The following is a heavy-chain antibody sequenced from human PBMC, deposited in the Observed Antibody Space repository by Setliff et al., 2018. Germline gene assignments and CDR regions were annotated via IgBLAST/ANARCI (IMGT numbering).Heavy chain of an antibody. CDR1: GFTFRSYA. V-gene: IGHV3-30*01. J-gene: IGHJ4*02. CDR3: ARDLPGRNYNFWSGNFEF. Sequence: GGSLRLSCAASGFTFRSYALHWVRQAPGKGLEWMAVISHDGINQYYADSVKGRLTISRDNSKNTLYLQMNSLRAEDTAVYYCARDLPGRNYNFWSGNFEFWGQGTLVTVSS. CDR2: ISHDGINQ. D-gene: IGHD3-3*01.